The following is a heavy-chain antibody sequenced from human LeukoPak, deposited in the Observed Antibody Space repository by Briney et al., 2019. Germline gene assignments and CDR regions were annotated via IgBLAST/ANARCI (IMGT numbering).Heavy chain of an antibody. J-gene: IGHJ4*02. CDR3: ARDRPKLRFLEWSQYYFDY. CDR1: GYTFTRYY. CDR2: INPNSGGT. Sequence: GASVKVSCKASGYTFTRYYMHWGRQAPGQGLEWRGWINPNSGGTNYAQKFQGRVTMTRDTSISTAYMELSRLRSDDTAVYYCARDRPKLRFLEWSQYYFDYWGQGTLVTVSS. V-gene: IGHV1-2*02. D-gene: IGHD3-3*01.